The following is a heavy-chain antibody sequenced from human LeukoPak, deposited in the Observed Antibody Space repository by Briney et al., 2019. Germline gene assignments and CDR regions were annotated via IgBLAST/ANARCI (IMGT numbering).Heavy chain of an antibody. D-gene: IGHD2-2*02. J-gene: IGHJ6*02. Sequence: ASVKVSCKASGYTFTSYAMNWVRQAPGQGLEWMGWINTNTGNPTYAQGFTGRFVFSLDTSVSAAYLQIGSLKAEDTAVYYCARVGYCSSTSCYMTEIYGMDVWGQGTTVTVSS. V-gene: IGHV7-4-1*01. CDR1: GYTFTSYA. CDR3: ARVGYCSSTSCYMTEIYGMDV. CDR2: INTNTGNP.